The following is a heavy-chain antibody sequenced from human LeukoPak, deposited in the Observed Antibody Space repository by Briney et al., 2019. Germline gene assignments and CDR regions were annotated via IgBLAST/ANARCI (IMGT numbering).Heavy chain of an antibody. Sequence: PSQTLSLTCTVSGGSISSGGYSWSWIRQHPGKGLEWIGYIYYSGSTYYNPSLKSRVTISVDTSKNQFSLKLSSVTAADTAVYYCARAGDSATMIVVVYPRPHGNAFDIWGQGTMVTVSS. D-gene: IGHD3-22*01. CDR2: IYYSGST. CDR1: GGSISSGGYS. CDR3: ARAGDSATMIVVVYPRPHGNAFDI. V-gene: IGHV4-31*03. J-gene: IGHJ3*02.